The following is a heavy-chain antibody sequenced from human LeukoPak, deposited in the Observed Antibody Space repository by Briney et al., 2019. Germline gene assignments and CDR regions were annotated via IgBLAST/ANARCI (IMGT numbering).Heavy chain of an antibody. CDR3: ARGPFKRRLGYCSSTSCYAGVNYFDY. D-gene: IGHD2-2*01. J-gene: IGHJ4*02. V-gene: IGHV4-34*01. CDR1: GGSFSGYY. Sequence: PSETLSLTCAVYGGSFSGYYWSWIRQPPGKGLEWIGEINHSGSTNYNPSLTSRVTISVDTSKNQFSLKLSSVTAADTAVYYCARGPFKRRLGYCSSTSCYAGVNYFDYWGQGTLVTVSS. CDR2: INHSGST.